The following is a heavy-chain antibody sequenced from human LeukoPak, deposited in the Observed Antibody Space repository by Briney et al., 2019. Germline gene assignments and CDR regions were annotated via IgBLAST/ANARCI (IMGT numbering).Heavy chain of an antibody. V-gene: IGHV1-18*01. CDR1: GYTFTSYG. D-gene: IGHD2-15*01. CDR2: ISAYNGDT. J-gene: IGHJ5*02. Sequence: GASVKVSCKASGYTFTSYGISWVRQAPGQGLEWMGWISAYNGDTNYAQKLQGRVTVTTDTSTSTACMELRSLRSDDTAVYYCARVLGGGSRSFWFDPWGQGTLVTVSS. CDR3: ARVLGGGSRSFWFDP.